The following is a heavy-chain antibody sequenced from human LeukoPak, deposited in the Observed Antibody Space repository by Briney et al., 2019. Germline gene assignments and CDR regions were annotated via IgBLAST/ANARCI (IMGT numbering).Heavy chain of an antibody. CDR2: ISGSGGST. CDR3: ANTRGYSYGSFDY. Sequence: GGSLRLSCAASGFTFSSYWMSWVRQAPGKGLEWVSAISGSGGSTYYADSVKGRFTISRDNSKNTLYLQMNSLRAEDTAVYYCANTRGYSYGSFDYWGQGTLVTVSS. V-gene: IGHV3-23*01. D-gene: IGHD5-18*01. CDR1: GFTFSSYW. J-gene: IGHJ4*02.